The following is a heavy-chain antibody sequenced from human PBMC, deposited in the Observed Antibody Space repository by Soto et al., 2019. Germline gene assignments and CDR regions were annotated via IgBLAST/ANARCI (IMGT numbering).Heavy chain of an antibody. Sequence: SETLSLTCTVSGGSISGYYWSWIRQPPGKGLEWIGYMYNTGSTVYNPSFKSRVTISVDTSKNQFSLKLSSVTAADTAVYYCARGFRRYYGSGSYGQFDYWGQGTLVTVSS. J-gene: IGHJ4*02. CDR2: MYNTGST. V-gene: IGHV4-59*12. CDR3: ARGFRRYYGSGSYGQFDY. D-gene: IGHD3-10*01. CDR1: GGSISGYY.